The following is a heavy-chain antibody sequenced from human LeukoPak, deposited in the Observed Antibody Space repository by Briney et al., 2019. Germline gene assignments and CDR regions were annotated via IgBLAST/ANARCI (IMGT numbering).Heavy chain of an antibody. Sequence: HPGGSLRLSCAASGFTFSSYEMNWVRQAPGKGLEWVAVIWYDGSKKYYADSVKGRFTISRDNSKNTLYLQMDSLRAEDTAVYFCTRYNTGSVDYWGQGTLVTVSS. D-gene: IGHD2-8*02. CDR1: GFTFSSYE. CDR2: IWYDGSKK. V-gene: IGHV3-33*08. CDR3: TRYNTGSVDY. J-gene: IGHJ4*02.